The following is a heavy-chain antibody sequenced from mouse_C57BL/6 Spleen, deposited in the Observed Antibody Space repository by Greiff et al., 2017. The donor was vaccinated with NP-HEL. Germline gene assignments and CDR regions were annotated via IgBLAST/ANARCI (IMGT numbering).Heavy chain of an antibody. Sequence: QGERQKTGEEWGTPGASFPFSFKSSVYTFTSYWMHWVKQRPGQGLEWIGMIHPNSGSTNYNEKFKSKATLTVDKSSSTAYMQLSSLTSEDSAVYYCARWLLREGYFDYWGQGTTLTVSS. V-gene: IGHV1-64*01. J-gene: IGHJ2*01. CDR3: ARWLLREGYFDY. CDR1: VYTFTSYW. D-gene: IGHD2-3*01. CDR2: IHPNSGST.